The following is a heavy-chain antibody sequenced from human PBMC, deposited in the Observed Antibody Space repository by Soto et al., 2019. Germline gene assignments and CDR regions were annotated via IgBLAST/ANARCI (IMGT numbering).Heavy chain of an antibody. CDR3: ATDDSIVLVYFDY. V-gene: IGHV3-11*06. J-gene: IGHJ4*02. Sequence: GGSLRLSCAASGFSFSDHYMSWIRQAPGKGLEWVSYISSSTFYTNYADSVKGRFTISRDNAKNSLYLQMNSLRAEDTAVYYCATDDSIVLVYFDYWGQGIMVTVYS. CDR1: GFSFSDHY. D-gene: IGHD3-22*01. CDR2: ISSSTFYT.